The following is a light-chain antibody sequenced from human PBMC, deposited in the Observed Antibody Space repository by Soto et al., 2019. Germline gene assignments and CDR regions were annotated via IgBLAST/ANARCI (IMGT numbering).Light chain of an antibody. V-gene: IGKV3D-7*01. CDR2: GAS. CDR1: QSVSSSY. Sequence: EIVMTQSPATLSLSPGERATLSCSASQSVSSSYLSCYQQKPGQAPRLLIYGASTRATGIPARFSGSGSGTDFILTISSLQAEDFAVYYCQQDYNLPPLTFGGGTKVEIK. CDR3: QQDYNLPPLT. J-gene: IGKJ4*01.